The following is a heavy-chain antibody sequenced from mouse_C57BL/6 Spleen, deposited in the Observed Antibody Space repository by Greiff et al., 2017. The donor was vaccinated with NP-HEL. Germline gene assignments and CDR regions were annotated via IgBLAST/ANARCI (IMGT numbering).Heavy chain of an antibody. CDR2: ISSGGDYI. CDR3: TRGVYGSSYDWYFDV. Sequence: EVQVVESGEGLVKPGGSLKLSCAASGFTFSSYAMSWVRQTPEKRLEWVAYISSGGDYIYYADTVKGRFTISRDNARNTLYLQMSSLKSEDTAMYYCTRGVYGSSYDWYFDVWGTGTTVTVSS. V-gene: IGHV5-9-1*02. CDR1: GFTFSSYA. J-gene: IGHJ1*03. D-gene: IGHD1-1*01.